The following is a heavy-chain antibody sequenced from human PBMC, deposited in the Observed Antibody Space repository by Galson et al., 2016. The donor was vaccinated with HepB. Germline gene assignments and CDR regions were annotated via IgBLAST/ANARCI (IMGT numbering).Heavy chain of an antibody. V-gene: IGHV3-21*01. J-gene: IGHJ4*02. CDR1: GFTFETYS. D-gene: IGHD6-6*01. CDR2: MNSDGKYI. CDR3: TRGSITTRRGYY. Sequence: SLRLSCAASGFTFETYSMNWVRQAPGKGLEWVSSMNSDGKYIYYADSVKGRFTISRDNGKRKLYLQMNSLRADDTAIYYCTRGSITTRRGYYWGQGTLVTVSS.